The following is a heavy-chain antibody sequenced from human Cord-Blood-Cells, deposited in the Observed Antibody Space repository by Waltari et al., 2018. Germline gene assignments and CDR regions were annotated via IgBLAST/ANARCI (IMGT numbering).Heavy chain of an antibody. Sequence: QVQLQQWGAGLLKPSETLSLTCAVYGGSFSGYYWSWIRQPPGKGLEWIGEINHSGSTNYNPSLKSRVTISVDTSKNQFSLKLSSVTAADTAMYYCARGGRYCSSTSCQNNWFNPWGQGTLVTVSS. D-gene: IGHD2-2*01. CDR2: INHSGST. V-gene: IGHV4-34*01. J-gene: IGHJ5*02. CDR3: ARGGRYCSSTSCQNNWFNP. CDR1: GGSFSGYY.